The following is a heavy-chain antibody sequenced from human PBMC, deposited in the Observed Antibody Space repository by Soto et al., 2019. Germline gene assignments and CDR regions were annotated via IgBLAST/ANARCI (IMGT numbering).Heavy chain of an antibody. V-gene: IGHV1-18*01. Sequence: EASVKVSCKASGYTFTSYGISWVRQAPGQGLEWMGWISAYNGNTNYAQKLQGRVTMTTDTSTSTAYMELRSLRSDDTAVYYCARDSNYYDTPRGRFYFDYWGQGTLVTVSS. J-gene: IGHJ4*02. CDR1: GYTFTSYG. D-gene: IGHD3-22*01. CDR3: ARDSNYYDTPRGRFYFDY. CDR2: ISAYNGNT.